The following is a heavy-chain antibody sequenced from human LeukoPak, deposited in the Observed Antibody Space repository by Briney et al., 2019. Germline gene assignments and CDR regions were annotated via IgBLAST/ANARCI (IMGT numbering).Heavy chain of an antibody. D-gene: IGHD3-16*01. V-gene: IGHV1-69*13. CDR2: IIPIFGTA. CDR3: ARCLTDVPRCYYYYGMDV. CDR1: GGTFSSYA. Sequence: SVKVSCRASGGTFSSYAISWVRQAPGQGLEWMGGIIPIFGTANYAQKFQGRVTITADESTSTAYMELSSLRSEDTAVYYCARCLTDVPRCYYYYGMDVWGQGTTVTVSS. J-gene: IGHJ6*02.